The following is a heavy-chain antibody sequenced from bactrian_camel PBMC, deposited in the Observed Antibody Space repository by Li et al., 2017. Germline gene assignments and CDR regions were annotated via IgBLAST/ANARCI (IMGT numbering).Heavy chain of an antibody. D-gene: IGHD5*01. CDR1: NHRGNC. Sequence: VQLVESGGGSVRTGGSLRLSCLYNHRGNCMGWFRQAPGKGREGVATIDHNGQTNYANSVKGRFLVTKANTMKEITLEMNNLEPDDTAMYYCAARRGGFYCTTVPEAYGYWGKGTQVTVS. J-gene: IGHJ4*01. V-gene: IGHV3S53*01. CDR2: IDHNGQT. CDR3: AARRGGFYCTTVPEAYGY.